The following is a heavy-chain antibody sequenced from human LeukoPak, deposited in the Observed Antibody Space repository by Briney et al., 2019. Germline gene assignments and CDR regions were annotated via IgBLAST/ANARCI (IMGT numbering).Heavy chain of an antibody. J-gene: IGHJ5*02. V-gene: IGHV4-34*01. D-gene: IGHD6-19*01. CDR3: ARGYWQWLVTYNWFDP. CDR1: GGSFSGYY. Sequence: PSETLSLTCAVYGGSFSGYYWSWIRQPPGKGLEWIGEINHSGSTNYNPSLKSRVTISVDTSKNLFSLKLSSVTAADTAVYYCARGYWQWLVTYNWFDPWGQGTLVTVSS. CDR2: INHSGST.